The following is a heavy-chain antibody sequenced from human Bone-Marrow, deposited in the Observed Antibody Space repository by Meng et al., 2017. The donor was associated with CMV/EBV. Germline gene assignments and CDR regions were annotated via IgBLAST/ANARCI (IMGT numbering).Heavy chain of an antibody. D-gene: IGHD2-8*01. V-gene: IGHV1-2*02. Sequence: ASVKVSCKASGYTFTGYYMHWVRQAPGQGLEWMGWINPNSGGTNYAQKFQGRVTMTRDTSISTAYMELSRLRSDDTAVYYCASGVLMAGGINWFDPWGQGTRVTVSS. CDR2: INPNSGGT. CDR1: GYTFTGYY. CDR3: ASGVLMAGGINWFDP. J-gene: IGHJ5*02.